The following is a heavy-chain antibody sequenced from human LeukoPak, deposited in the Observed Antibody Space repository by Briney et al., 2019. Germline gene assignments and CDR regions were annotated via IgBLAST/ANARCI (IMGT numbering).Heavy chain of an antibody. V-gene: IGHV1-69*13. CDR2: IIPIFGTA. Sequence: ASVKVSCKASGGTFSSYAISWVRQAPGQGLEWMGGIIPIFGTANYAQKFQGRVTITADESTSTAYMELSSLRSEDTAVYYCARDLSPSDYDILTGYYRRYYYYYMDVWGKGTTVTISS. D-gene: IGHD3-9*01. J-gene: IGHJ6*03. CDR1: GGTFSSYA. CDR3: ARDLSPSDYDILTGYYRRYYYYYMDV.